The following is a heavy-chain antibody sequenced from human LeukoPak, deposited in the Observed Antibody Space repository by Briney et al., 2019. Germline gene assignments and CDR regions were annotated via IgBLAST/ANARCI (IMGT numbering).Heavy chain of an antibody. CDR3: ARRKGGSNTNFDY. J-gene: IGHJ4*02. Sequence: PGGSLRLSCAASGFTFTSYAMHWVRQAPGKGLEYVSAISSHGGTIYYANSVKGRFTISRDNSKNTLYLQMGSLRAEDMAVYYCARRKGGSNTNFDYWGQGPLVTVSS. D-gene: IGHD4-23*01. CDR1: GFTFTSYA. CDR2: ISSHGGTI. V-gene: IGHV3-64*01.